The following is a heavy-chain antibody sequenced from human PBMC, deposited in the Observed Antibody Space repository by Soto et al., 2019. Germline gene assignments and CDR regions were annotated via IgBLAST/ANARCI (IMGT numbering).Heavy chain of an antibody. V-gene: IGHV2-5*01. CDR3: AHRPSGWYLFDY. CDR2: IYWNDDK. Sequence: QITLKESGPTLVRPTQTLTLTCTFSGFSLSTSGLGVGWIRQPPGKALEWLALIYWNDDKRYSPSLKARLTITKDTSQNQVVLTMTNRDPVDTATYYCAHRPSGWYLFDYWGQGTLVTVSS. CDR1: GFSLSTSGLG. D-gene: IGHD6-19*01. J-gene: IGHJ4*02.